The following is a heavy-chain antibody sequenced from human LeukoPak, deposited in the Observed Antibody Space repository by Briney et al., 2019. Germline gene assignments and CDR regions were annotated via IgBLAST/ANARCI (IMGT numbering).Heavy chain of an antibody. V-gene: IGHV1-2*02. D-gene: IGHD2-15*01. CDR2: INPNSGGT. J-gene: IGHJ6*02. CDR3: ARDLTLVVVAATDYYYGMDV. CDR1: GYTFTGYY. Sequence: ASVKVSCKASGYTFTGYYMHWVRQAPGQGLEWMGWINPNSGGTNYAQKFQGRVTMTRDTSIRTAYMELSRLRSDDTAVYYCARDLTLVVVAATDYYYGMDVWGQGTTVTVSS.